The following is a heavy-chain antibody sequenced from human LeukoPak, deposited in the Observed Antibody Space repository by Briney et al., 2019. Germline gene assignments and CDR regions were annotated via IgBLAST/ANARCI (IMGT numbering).Heavy chain of an antibody. CDR2: ISHDGSVK. CDR3: AKEGSEFSSSWFDL. J-gene: IGHJ5*02. Sequence: GGSLRLSCAASGFSFSRYGMQWVRQAPGKGLEWVTVISHDGSVKHFADFVKGRFTLSRDNSNNMLYLQMNGLRAEDTAVYYCAKEGSEFSSSWFDLWGQGTLVTVSS. D-gene: IGHD2-2*01. CDR1: GFSFSRYG. V-gene: IGHV3-30*18.